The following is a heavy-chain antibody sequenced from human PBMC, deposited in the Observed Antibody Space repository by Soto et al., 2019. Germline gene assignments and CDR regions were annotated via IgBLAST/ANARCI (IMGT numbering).Heavy chain of an antibody. V-gene: IGHV4-30-4*01. CDR2: VYNIANT. CDR1: GDSISSRDYY. CDR3: ATNDLSYRYVLD. Sequence: SETLSLTCTVSGDSISSRDYYWSWIRQPPGKGLEWIGYVYNIANTYYNPSLKTPVTISVDTSKNQFSLKLTSVTASDTAVFYCATNDLSYRYVLDWGQGTLVT. D-gene: IGHD3-10*02. J-gene: IGHJ4*02.